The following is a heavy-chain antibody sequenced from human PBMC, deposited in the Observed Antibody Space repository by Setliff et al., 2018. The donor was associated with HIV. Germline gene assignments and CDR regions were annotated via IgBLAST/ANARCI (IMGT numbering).Heavy chain of an antibody. D-gene: IGHD6-13*01. CDR1: GGSITSYY. V-gene: IGHV4-4*07. J-gene: IGHJ5*02. CDR2: IYTSGST. Sequence: SETLSLTCTVSGGSITSYYWSWIRQPAGKGLEWIGRIYTSGSTNYNPSLKSRVTISVDTSKNEFSLKLSSVTAADTAVYYCARSSSHWSGWFDPWGQGTLVTVSS. CDR3: ARSSSHWSGWFDP.